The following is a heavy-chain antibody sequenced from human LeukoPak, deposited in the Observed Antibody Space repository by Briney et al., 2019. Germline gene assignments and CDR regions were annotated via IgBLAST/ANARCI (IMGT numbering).Heavy chain of an antibody. V-gene: IGHV5-51*01. J-gene: IGHJ6*03. CDR1: GHSFTSYW. CDR3: AKGQLPYYYYMDV. CDR2: IYPGDSDT. D-gene: IGHD2-2*01. Sequence: GESLKISCKGSGHSFTSYWIGWVRQMPGKGLEWMGIIYPGDSDTRYSPSFQGQVTISADKSISTAYLQWSSLKASDTAMYYCAKGQLPYYYYMDVWGKGTTVTVSS.